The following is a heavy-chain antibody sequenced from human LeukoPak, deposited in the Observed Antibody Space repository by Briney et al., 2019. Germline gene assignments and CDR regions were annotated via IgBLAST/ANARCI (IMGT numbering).Heavy chain of an antibody. CDR2: IWYDGSNK. Sequence: GGSLRLSCAASGFTFSNFAMSWVRQAPGKGLEWVAVIWYDGSNKYYADSVKGRFTISRDNSKNTLYLQMNSLRAEDTAVYYCAKKSRGYYYMDVWGKGTTVTVSS. J-gene: IGHJ6*03. CDR3: AKKSRGYYYMDV. V-gene: IGHV3-33*06. D-gene: IGHD3-10*01. CDR1: GFTFSNFA.